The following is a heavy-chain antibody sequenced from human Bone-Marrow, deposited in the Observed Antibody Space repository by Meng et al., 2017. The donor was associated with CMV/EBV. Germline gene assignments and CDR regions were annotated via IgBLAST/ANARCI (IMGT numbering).Heavy chain of an antibody. CDR2: ISSSGSYM. CDR3: ARDDGSTWAIHY. V-gene: IGHV3-21*06. J-gene: IGHJ1*01. Sequence: GESLKISCVASGFTFSDYSMNWVRQAPGKGLEWVASISSSGSYMNYAESVKGRFTVSRDSAQNSLYLQMKSLRAEDTAVYYCARDDGSTWAIHYWGQSTRVHVSS. D-gene: IGHD2-2*01. CDR1: GFTFSDYS.